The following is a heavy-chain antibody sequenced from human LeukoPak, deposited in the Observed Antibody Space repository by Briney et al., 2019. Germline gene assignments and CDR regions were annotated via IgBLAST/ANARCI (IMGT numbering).Heavy chain of an antibody. CDR1: GFTFDNFA. D-gene: IGHD2-15*01. CDR3: AKDIGYCSGGSCYGFDY. J-gene: IGHJ4*02. CDR2: TSGSGDTT. Sequence: GGSLRLSCAASGFTFDNFAMSWVRQAPGKGLEWVSSTSGSGDTTYYADSVKGRFTISRDNSKNTLYLQMNGLRAEDTAVYYCAKDIGYCSGGSCYGFDYWGQGTLVTVSS. V-gene: IGHV3-23*01.